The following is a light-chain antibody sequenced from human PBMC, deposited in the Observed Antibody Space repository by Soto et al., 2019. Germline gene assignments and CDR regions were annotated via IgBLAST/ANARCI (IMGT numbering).Light chain of an antibody. V-gene: IGKV3-15*01. J-gene: IGKJ3*01. CDR1: QSVNNN. Sequence: EKVRTPSQVTLSVSPGECASLSCPASQSVNNNVAWYQQKPGHAPRLLIYSASIGATGTPARFSGSGSGSDFTLTISSLQSEDFTVYYCQQYNKWPLTFGPGTKVDIK. CDR2: SAS. CDR3: QQYNKWPLT.